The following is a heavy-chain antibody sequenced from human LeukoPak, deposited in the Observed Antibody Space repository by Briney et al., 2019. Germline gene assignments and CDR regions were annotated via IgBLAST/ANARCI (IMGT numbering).Heavy chain of an antibody. V-gene: IGHV4-31*03. J-gene: IGHJ4*02. Sequence: PSETLSLTCTVSGGSISSGGYYWSWIRQHPGKGLEWIGYIYYSGSTYYNPSLKSRVTISVDTSKNQFSLKLSSVTAADTAVYYCARDAPLTGPDYWGQGTLVTVSS. D-gene: IGHD3-10*01. CDR1: GGSISSGGYY. CDR3: ARDAPLTGPDY. CDR2: IYYSGST.